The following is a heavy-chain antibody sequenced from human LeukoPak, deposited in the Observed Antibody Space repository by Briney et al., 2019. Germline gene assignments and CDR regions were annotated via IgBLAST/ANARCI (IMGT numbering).Heavy chain of an antibody. CDR3: ARGRRLWSSYYFDY. D-gene: IGHD5-18*01. V-gene: IGHV3-7*01. CDR1: GFTFSSYW. J-gene: IGHJ4*02. Sequence: GGSLRLSCAASGFTFSSYWMSWVRQAPGKGLEWVANIKQEGSEKYYVDSVKGRFTISRDNAKNSLYLQMNSLRAEDTAVYYCARGRRLWSSYYFDYWGQGTLVTVSS. CDR2: IKQEGSEK.